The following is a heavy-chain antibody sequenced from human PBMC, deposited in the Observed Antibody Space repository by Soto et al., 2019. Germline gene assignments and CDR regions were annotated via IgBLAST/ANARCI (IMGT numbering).Heavy chain of an antibody. CDR3: AKNYYFDY. Sequence: PGGSLRLSCAASGFTFSSYGMSWVRQAPGKGLEWVSSVNVDDNTYYADSVKGRFTISRDNSKNTLYLQMNSLRAEDTALYYCAKNYYFDYWGQGTLVTVSS. J-gene: IGHJ4*02. CDR1: GFTFSSYG. V-gene: IGHV3-23*01. CDR2: VNVDDNT.